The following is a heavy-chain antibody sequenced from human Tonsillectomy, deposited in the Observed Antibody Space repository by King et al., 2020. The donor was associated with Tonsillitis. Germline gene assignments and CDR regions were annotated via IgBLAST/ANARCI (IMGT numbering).Heavy chain of an antibody. J-gene: IGHJ6*02. D-gene: IGHD6-13*01. V-gene: IGHV3-7*01. CDR1: GFTFSDYW. Sequence: VQLVESGGGLVQPGGSLRLSCAASGFTFSDYWMSWVRQAPGKGLEWVANINQDGSEKYYVDSVEGRFNISRDNAKKSLYLQINSLRAEDTAVYYCARACRSSIIWYETYVCYYYGLYVWGQGTTVTVS. CDR3: ARACRSSIIWYETYVCYYYGLYV. CDR2: INQDGSEK.